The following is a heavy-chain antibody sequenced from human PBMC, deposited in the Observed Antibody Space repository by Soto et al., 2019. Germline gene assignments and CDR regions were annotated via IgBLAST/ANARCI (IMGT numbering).Heavy chain of an antibody. CDR1: GFTFSSYA. CDR2: ISGSGDST. V-gene: IGHV3-23*01. Sequence: GGSLRLSCAASGFTFSSYAMSWVRQAPGKGLEWVSAISGSGDSTWYADSMKGRLTIPRDNSKNTLYLQVNSLRAEDTAVYYCAIGYSYAPFDSWGQGTLVTVSS. J-gene: IGHJ5*01. D-gene: IGHD3-16*01. CDR3: AIGYSYAPFDS.